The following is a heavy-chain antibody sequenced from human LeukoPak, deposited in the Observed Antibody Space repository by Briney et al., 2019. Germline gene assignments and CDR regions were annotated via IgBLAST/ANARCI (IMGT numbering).Heavy chain of an antibody. V-gene: IGHV1-46*01. Sequence: ASVTVSCKASGYSHTSDWMHWVRQAPGQGLEWMGAINSGSGSVSHAQKFQGRVTITADESTSTAYMELSSLRSEDTAVYYCASLREGAPVPLFPHWGQGTLVTVSS. CDR1: GYSHTSDW. J-gene: IGHJ4*02. D-gene: IGHD1-26*01. CDR2: INSGSGSV. CDR3: ASLREGAPVPLFPH.